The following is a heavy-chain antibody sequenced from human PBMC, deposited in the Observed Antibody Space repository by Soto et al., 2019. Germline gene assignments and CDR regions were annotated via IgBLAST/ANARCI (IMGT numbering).Heavy chain of an antibody. CDR1: GGSISSSSYY. J-gene: IGHJ5*02. Sequence: SETLSLTCTVSGGSISSSSYYWGWIRQPPGKGLEWSGSIYYSGSTYYNPSLKSRVTISVDTSKNQFSLKLSSVTAADTAVYYCASPYCSSTSCYNWFDPWGQGTLVTVSS. D-gene: IGHD2-2*01. CDR3: ASPYCSSTSCYNWFDP. V-gene: IGHV4-39*01. CDR2: IYYSGST.